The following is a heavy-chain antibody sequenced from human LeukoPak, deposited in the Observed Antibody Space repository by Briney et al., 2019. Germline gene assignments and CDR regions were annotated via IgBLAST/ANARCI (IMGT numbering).Heavy chain of an antibody. V-gene: IGHV3-30*03. D-gene: IGHD6-19*01. CDR2: ISYDGKNK. Sequence: GGSLRLSCAASGFTFSDFGMHWVRQAPGRGLEGVAVISYDGKNKYYADSVKGRFTISRDNSRNTLYLQINSLRAEDTAVYYCATKTPFAVAPRGWGQGTLVTVSS. CDR3: ATKTPFAVAPRG. J-gene: IGHJ4*02. CDR1: GFTFSDFG.